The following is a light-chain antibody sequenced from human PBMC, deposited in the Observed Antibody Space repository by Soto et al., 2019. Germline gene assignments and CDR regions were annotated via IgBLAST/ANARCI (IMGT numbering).Light chain of an antibody. CDR3: QQYGSSPIT. V-gene: IGKV3-20*01. CDR1: QSVSSR. Sequence: EIVLTQSPGTLSLSPGERATLSCRASQSVSSRLAWYQQKPGQAPRLLISGASSRATGIPDRFSGSGSATDSTLTISRLEPEDFALYYCQQYGSSPITFGQGTRRRL. J-gene: IGKJ5*01. CDR2: GAS.